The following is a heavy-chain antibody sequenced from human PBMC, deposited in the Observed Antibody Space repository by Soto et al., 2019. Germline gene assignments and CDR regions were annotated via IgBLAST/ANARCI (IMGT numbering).Heavy chain of an antibody. CDR3: TTTRDPYYDFWSGYFSRVGAFDI. D-gene: IGHD3-3*01. CDR2: IKSKTDGGTT. Sequence: PGGSLRLSCAASGFTFSNAWMSWVRQAPGKGLEWVGRIKSKTDGGTTDYAAPVKGRFTISRDDSKNTLYLQMNSLKTEDTAVYYCTTTRDPYYDFWSGYFSRVGAFDIWGQGTMVTVSS. J-gene: IGHJ3*02. V-gene: IGHV3-15*01. CDR1: GFTFSNAW.